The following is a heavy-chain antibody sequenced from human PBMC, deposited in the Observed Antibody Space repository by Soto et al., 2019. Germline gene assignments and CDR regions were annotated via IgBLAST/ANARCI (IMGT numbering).Heavy chain of an antibody. Sequence: SETLSLTCTVSGGSISSSSYYWGWIRQPPGKGLEWIGSIYYSGSTYYNPSLKSRVTISVDTSKTQFSLKLSSVTAADTAVYYCARRSTSSTYYYYYMDVWGKGTTVTVSS. J-gene: IGHJ6*03. CDR3: ARRSTSSTYYYYYMDV. D-gene: IGHD2-2*01. V-gene: IGHV4-39*01. CDR1: GGSISSSSYY. CDR2: IYYSGST.